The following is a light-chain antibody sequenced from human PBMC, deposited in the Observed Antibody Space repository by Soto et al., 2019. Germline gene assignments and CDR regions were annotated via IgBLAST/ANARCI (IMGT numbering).Light chain of an antibody. V-gene: IGKV2-28*01. CDR2: LGS. CDR3: MQALQTPRYS. J-gene: IGKJ2*01. Sequence: DVVMTQSPLSLPVTPGEPASISCRSSQSLLHSNGYNYLDWYLQKPGQSPQLLIYLGSNRASGVPVRFSGSGSCTDFTLNISRVEAEDVGVYYCMQALQTPRYSFGQGTKLEIK. CDR1: QSLLHSNGYNY.